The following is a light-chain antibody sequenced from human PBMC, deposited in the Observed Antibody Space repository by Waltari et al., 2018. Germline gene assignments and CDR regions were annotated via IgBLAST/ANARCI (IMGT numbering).Light chain of an antibody. V-gene: IGKV3-15*01. CDR2: DAS. Sequence: EIVMTQSPATLSVSPGETATPSCRASQSVSSNVAWYQKKPGHAPRLLIYDASTRATSIPAKFRGSGSGTEFTLTISSLQSEDFAVYYCQQYNRWSPITFGHGTRLEIK. CDR1: QSVSSN. J-gene: IGKJ5*01. CDR3: QQYNRWSPIT.